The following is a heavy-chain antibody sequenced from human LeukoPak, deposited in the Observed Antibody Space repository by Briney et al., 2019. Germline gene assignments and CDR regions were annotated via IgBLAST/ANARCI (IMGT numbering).Heavy chain of an antibody. D-gene: IGHD5-12*01. CDR2: IYYTGNT. CDR3: ARRVALKPKYCFDY. J-gene: IGHJ4*02. CDR1: GCSISTYY. V-gene: IGHV4-59*08. Sequence: SETLSLTCTVSGCSISTYYWTWLRQAPGKGLEWIGYIYYTGNTNYNPSLKSRVSISLDTSKNQFSLRLTSVTAADTAVYYCARRVALKPKYCFDYWGQGILVTVAS.